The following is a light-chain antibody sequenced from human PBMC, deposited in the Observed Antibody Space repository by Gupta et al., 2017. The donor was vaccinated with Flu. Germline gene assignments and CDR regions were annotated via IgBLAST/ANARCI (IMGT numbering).Light chain of an antibody. V-gene: IGKV1-6*01. J-gene: IGKJ1*01. Sequence: SLSASVGDRVTITCRASQGIRNDLGWYQQKPGKAPKLLISGASTLQSGVPSRFSGSGSGTDFTLTISSLQPEDFATYYCLQDYNYPRTFGQGTKVEIK. CDR2: GAS. CDR1: QGIRND. CDR3: LQDYNYPRT.